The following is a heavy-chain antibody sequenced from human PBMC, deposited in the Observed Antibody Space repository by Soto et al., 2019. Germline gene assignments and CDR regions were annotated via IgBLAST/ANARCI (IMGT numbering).Heavy chain of an antibody. J-gene: IGHJ3*02. CDR3: ARVLFRGERAFDI. Sequence: ALVTVSCKASGYTFTSYGISWVRQAPGQGLEWMGWISAYNGNTNYAQKLQGRVTMTTDTSTSTAYVKLRSLRSDDMSVYYCARVLFRGERAFDIWGQGTMVTVSS. CDR1: GYTFTSYG. CDR2: ISAYNGNT. D-gene: IGHD1-1*01. V-gene: IGHV1-18*03.